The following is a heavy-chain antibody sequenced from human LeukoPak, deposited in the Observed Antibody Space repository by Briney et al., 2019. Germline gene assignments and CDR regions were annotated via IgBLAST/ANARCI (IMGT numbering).Heavy chain of an antibody. D-gene: IGHD5-24*01. V-gene: IGHV3-23*01. J-gene: IGHJ4*02. CDR3: AKDQRLQFYGAFDS. CDR1: GFTFSDSA. CDR2: ISASGGNS. Sequence: GGSLRLSCEASGFTFSDSAMSWVRQASGRGLEWVSLISASGGNSYYADSVKGRFTVSRDNSKSTVYLQMNSLRAEDTAVYYCAKDQRLQFYGAFDSWGQGTLVSVSS.